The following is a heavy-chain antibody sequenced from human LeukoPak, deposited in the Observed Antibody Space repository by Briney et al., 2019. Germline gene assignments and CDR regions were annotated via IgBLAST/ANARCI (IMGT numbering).Heavy chain of an antibody. Sequence: ASVKVSCKASGYNFISYYIHWVRQAPGQGLEWMGIINPSGGATNFAQKFQGRVTVTRDMSTSTVYMELTSLRSEDTAVYYCALGDSGYDVLDNWGQGTLVTVSS. CDR2: INPSGGAT. J-gene: IGHJ4*02. CDR1: GYNFISYY. CDR3: ALGDSGYDVLDN. D-gene: IGHD5-12*01. V-gene: IGHV1-46*01.